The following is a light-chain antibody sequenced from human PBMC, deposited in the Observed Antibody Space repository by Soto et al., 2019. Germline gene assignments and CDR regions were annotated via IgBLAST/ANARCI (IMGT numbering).Light chain of an antibody. V-gene: IGKV1-12*01. CDR3: HHSNSLPIP. J-gene: IGKJ5*01. CDR2: AAS. CDR1: QTISSW. Sequence: DIEMTQSPSSLSGSVGDRVTITCRASQTISSWLAWYQQKPGKAPKLLIYAASSLQSRVPSRFSGSGSGTDFTLTISILQAEDFARYYSHHSNSLPIPSGEVTRPAI.